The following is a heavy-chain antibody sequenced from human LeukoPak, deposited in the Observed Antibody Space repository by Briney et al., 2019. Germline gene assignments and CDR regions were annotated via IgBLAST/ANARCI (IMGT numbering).Heavy chain of an antibody. Sequence: EASVKVSCKASGYTFTSYYMHWVRQAPGQGLEWMGIINPSGGSTSYAQKFQGRVTMTRDMSTSTVYMELSSLRSEDTAVYYCARGSYYDSSPPDAFDIWGQGTMVTVSS. CDR1: GYTFTSYY. CDR3: ARGSYYDSSPPDAFDI. D-gene: IGHD3-22*01. CDR2: INPSGGST. J-gene: IGHJ3*02. V-gene: IGHV1-46*01.